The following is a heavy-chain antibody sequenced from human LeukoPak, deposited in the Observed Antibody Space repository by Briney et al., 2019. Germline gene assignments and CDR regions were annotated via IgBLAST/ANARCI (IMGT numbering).Heavy chain of an antibody. CDR2: INPNSGGT. J-gene: IGHJ4*02. D-gene: IGHD2/OR15-2a*01. CDR3: ARGVIDY. V-gene: IGHV1-8*02. Sequence: GASVKVSCKASGYTFTIYGISWVRQAPGQGLEWMGWINPNSGGTSYAQKFQGRVTMTRDMSTSTVYMELSSLRSEDTAVYYCARGVIDYWGQGTLVTVSS. CDR1: GYTFTIYG.